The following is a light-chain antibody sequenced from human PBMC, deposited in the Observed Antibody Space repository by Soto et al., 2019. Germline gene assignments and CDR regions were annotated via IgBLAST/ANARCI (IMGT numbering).Light chain of an antibody. J-gene: IGKJ1*01. CDR2: DAS. CDR1: QLVSSSY. Sequence: EIVLTQSPGTLSLSPGERVTLSCRASQLVSSSYLAWYQQNPGQAPRLLIYDASSRATGIPSRFSGSGSGTDFTLTISSLQPEDVATYYCQKYNSAPRTFGQGTKVEIK. V-gene: IGKV3-20*01. CDR3: QKYNSAPRT.